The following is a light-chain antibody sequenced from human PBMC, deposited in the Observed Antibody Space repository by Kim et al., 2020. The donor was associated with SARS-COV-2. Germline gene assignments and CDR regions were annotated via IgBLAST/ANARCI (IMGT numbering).Light chain of an antibody. CDR2: AAN. CDR3: LQDYNYPWT. CDR1: QGIRND. V-gene: IGKV1-6*01. J-gene: IGKJ1*01. Sequence: AIQKTQSPSSLSASVGDRVTITCRASQGIRNDLGWYQQKPGKAPKLLIYAANSLQSGVPSRFSGSGSGTDFTLTISSLQPEDFATYYCLQDYNYPWTFGQGTKVDIK.